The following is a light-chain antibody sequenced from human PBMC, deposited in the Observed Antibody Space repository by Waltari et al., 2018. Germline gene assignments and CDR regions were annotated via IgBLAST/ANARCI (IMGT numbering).Light chain of an antibody. V-gene: IGKV3-11*01. CDR1: QSVGSY. J-gene: IGKJ4*01. CDR3: QQRTNWPSLT. Sequence: EIVLTQSPATLSLSPGERATLSCRASQSVGSYLAWYQHRPGQAPSLLIYDASTRATGIPARFSGSGSGTDFTLTISSLEPEDFAVYYCQQRTNWPSLTFGGGTKMEIK. CDR2: DAS.